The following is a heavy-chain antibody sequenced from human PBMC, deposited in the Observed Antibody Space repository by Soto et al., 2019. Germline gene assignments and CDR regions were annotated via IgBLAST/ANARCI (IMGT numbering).Heavy chain of an antibody. CDR2: IYYSGST. Sequence: PSETLSLTCTVSGGSISSYYWSWIRQPPGKGLEWIGYIYYSGSTNYNPSLKSRVTISVDTSKNQFSLKLSSVTAADTAVYYCARGPVQPAADFWGQGTLVTVSS. J-gene: IGHJ4*02. V-gene: IGHV4-59*01. D-gene: IGHD6-6*01. CDR3: ARGPVQPAADF. CDR1: GGSISSYY.